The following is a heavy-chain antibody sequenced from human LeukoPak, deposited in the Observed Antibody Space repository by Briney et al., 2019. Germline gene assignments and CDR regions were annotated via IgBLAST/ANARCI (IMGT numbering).Heavy chain of an antibody. CDR2: ISSSSYI. Sequence: GGSLRLSCAASGFTFSSYSMNWVRQAPGKGLEWVSSISSSSYIYYADSVKGRFTISRDNAKNSLYLQMNSLRAEDTAVYYCARDLAGYCSSTSCSDVWGKGTTVTVSS. CDR3: ARDLAGYCSSTSCSDV. V-gene: IGHV3-21*01. CDR1: GFTFSSYS. J-gene: IGHJ6*04. D-gene: IGHD2-2*01.